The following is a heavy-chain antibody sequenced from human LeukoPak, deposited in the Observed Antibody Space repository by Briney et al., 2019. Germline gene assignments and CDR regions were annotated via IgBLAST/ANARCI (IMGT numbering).Heavy chain of an antibody. CDR1: GGSISSNY. J-gene: IGHJ4*02. Sequence: PSETLSLTCTVSGGSISSNYWSWIRQPPGKGLEWIGYIYNSGGINYNPSLKSRVAISVDTSKNQFSLKLNSVTAADTPVYYCARTSGYTYFDYWGQGTLVTVSS. CDR2: IYNSGGI. V-gene: IGHV4-59*01. CDR3: ARTSGYTYFDY. D-gene: IGHD5-12*01.